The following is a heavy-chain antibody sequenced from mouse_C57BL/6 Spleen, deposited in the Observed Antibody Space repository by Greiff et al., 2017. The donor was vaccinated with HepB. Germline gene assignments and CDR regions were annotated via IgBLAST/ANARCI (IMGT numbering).Heavy chain of an antibody. CDR2: ISYDGSN. CDR1: GYSITSGYY. CDR3: AREEVTGYFDV. D-gene: IGHD2-2*01. Sequence: EVKLQESGPGLVKPSQSLSLTCSVTGYSITSGYYWNWIRQFPGNKLEWMGYISYDGSNNYNPSLKNRISITRDTSKNQFFLKLNSVTTEDTATYYCAREEVTGYFDVWGTGTTVTVSS. V-gene: IGHV3-6*01. J-gene: IGHJ1*03.